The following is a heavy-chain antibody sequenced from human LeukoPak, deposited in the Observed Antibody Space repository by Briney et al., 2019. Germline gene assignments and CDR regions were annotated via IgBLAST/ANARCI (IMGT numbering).Heavy chain of an antibody. CDR3: ARAGYSSSWYAHDAFDI. J-gene: IGHJ3*02. Sequence: GALRLSCAASGFTFSSYGMHWVRQAPGKGLEWVAFIRYDGSNKYYADSVKGRFTISRDNSKNTLYLQMNSLRAEDTAVCYCARAGYSSSWYAHDAFDIWGQGTMVTVSP. D-gene: IGHD6-13*01. CDR2: IRYDGSNK. V-gene: IGHV3-30*02. CDR1: GFTFSSYG.